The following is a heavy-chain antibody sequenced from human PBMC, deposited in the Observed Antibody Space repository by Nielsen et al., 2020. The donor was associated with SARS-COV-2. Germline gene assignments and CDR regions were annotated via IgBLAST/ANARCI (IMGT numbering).Heavy chain of an antibody. J-gene: IGHJ6*02. CDR3: AASIAAAVIYYYGMDV. V-gene: IGHV1-24*01. CDR1: GYSLTEIS. Sequence: ASVKVSCKVSGYSLTEISMHWVRQAPGKGLEWMGSFDPEDGEIIYAQKFEGRVTMTEDTSTDTAYMELSSLRSEDTAVYYCAASIAAAVIYYYGMDVWGQGTTVTVSS. D-gene: IGHD6-13*01. CDR2: FDPEDGEI.